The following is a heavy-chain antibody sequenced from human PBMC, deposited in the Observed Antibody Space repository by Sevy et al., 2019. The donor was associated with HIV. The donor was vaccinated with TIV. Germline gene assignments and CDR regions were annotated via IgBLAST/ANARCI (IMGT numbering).Heavy chain of an antibody. V-gene: IGHV3-11*01. J-gene: IGHJ4*02. CDR2: ISSSGSTI. CDR3: ARGAYDSSGSYYFDY. D-gene: IGHD3-22*01. Sequence: GRSLRLSCAASGFTFSDYYMSWIRQAPGKGLEWVSYISSSGSTIYYEDSVKGRFTISRYNAKNSLYLQMNSLRAEDTAVYYCARGAYDSSGSYYFDYWGQGTLVTVSS. CDR1: GFTFSDYY.